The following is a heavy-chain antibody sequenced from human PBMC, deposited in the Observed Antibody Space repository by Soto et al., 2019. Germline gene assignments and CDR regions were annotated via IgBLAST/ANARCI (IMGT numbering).Heavy chain of an antibody. CDR3: ARPGWPRYYYYYGMDV. Sequence: QLQLQESGPGLVKPSETLSLTCTVSGGSISSSSYCWGWIRQPPGKGLEWIGSIYYSGSTYYNPSLKSRVTISVDTSKNQFSLKLSSVTAADTAVYYCARPGWPRYYYYYGMDVWGQGTTVTVSS. CDR2: IYYSGST. V-gene: IGHV4-39*01. J-gene: IGHJ6*02. CDR1: GGSISSSSYC.